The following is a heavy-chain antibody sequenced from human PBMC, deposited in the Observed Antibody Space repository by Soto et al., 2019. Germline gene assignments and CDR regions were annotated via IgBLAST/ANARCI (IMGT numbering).Heavy chain of an antibody. J-gene: IGHJ4*02. Sequence: SETLSLTCTVSGGSISSYYWSWIRQPAGKGLEWIGRIYTSGITNYNPSLKSRVTMSVDTSKNQFSLKLSSVTAADTAVYYCASEGGDDLWSGYYPNSWGQGTMMTV. CDR2: IYTSGIT. D-gene: IGHD3-3*01. CDR1: GGSISSYY. V-gene: IGHV4-4*07. CDR3: ASEGGDDLWSGYYPNS.